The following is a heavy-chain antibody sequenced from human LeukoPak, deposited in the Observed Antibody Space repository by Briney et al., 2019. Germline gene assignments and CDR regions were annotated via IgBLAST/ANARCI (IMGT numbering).Heavy chain of an antibody. D-gene: IGHD3-10*01. V-gene: IGHV4-4*07. CDR1: GGSISSYY. Sequence: SETLSLTCTVSGGSISSYYWSWIRQPAGKGLEWIGRIYTSGSTNYNPSLKSRVTMSVDTSKNQFSLKLSSVTAADTVVYYCARDRDYGSGLYYYYYGMDVWGQGTTVTVSS. CDR2: IYTSGST. J-gene: IGHJ6*02. CDR3: ARDRDYGSGLYYYYYGMDV.